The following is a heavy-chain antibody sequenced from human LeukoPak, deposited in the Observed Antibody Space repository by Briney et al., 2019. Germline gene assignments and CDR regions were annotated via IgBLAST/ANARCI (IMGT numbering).Heavy chain of an antibody. CDR1: GFTFSSYA. CDR2: ISYDGGNK. J-gene: IGHJ4*02. D-gene: IGHD1-1*01. Sequence: GRSLRLSCAASGFTFSSYAMHWVRQAPGKGLEWVAVISYDGGNKYYADSVKGRFTISRDNSKNTLYLQVNSLRGEDTAVYYCARDGTSEHFFDYWGRGTLVTVSS. CDR3: ARDGTSEHFFDY. V-gene: IGHV3-30-3*01.